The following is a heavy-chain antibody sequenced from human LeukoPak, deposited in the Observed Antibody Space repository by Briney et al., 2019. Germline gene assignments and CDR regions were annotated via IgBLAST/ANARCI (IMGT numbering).Heavy chain of an antibody. J-gene: IGHJ4*02. CDR2: ISTTGGST. CDR1: GFTFSTFA. D-gene: IGHD3-22*01. CDR3: AKHAKFYYDSSGYLDY. Sequence: PGGSLRLSCAASGFTFSTFAMSWVRQAPGKGLEWVSAISTTGGSTDYADSGKGPFTIPRDNSKNTLYLQMTSLRAEDTAVYYSAKHAKFYYDSSGYLDYWGQGTLVTVSS. V-gene: IGHV3-23*01.